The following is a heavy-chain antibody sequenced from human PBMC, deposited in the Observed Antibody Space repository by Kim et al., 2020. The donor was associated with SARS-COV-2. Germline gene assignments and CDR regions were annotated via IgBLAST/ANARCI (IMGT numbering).Heavy chain of an antibody. J-gene: IGHJ6*02. CDR1: GDSVSSNSAA. V-gene: IGHV6-1*01. Sequence: SQTLSLTCAISGDSVSSNSAAWNWIRQSPSRGLEWLGRTYYRSKWYNDYAVSVKSRITINPDTSKNQFSLQLNSVTPEDTAVYYCVGSKASYDFWSGQDYGMDGWGQGNTVTVSS. CDR3: VGSKASYDFWSGQDYGMDG. D-gene: IGHD3-3*01. CDR2: TYYRSKWYN.